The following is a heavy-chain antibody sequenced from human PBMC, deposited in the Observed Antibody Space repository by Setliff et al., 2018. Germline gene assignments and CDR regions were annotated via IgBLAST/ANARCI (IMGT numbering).Heavy chain of an antibody. D-gene: IGHD2-21*02. Sequence: PSETLSLTCTVSGYSISSGYIWGWIRQPPGKGLEWVGNIGHTGSINYNPSLKSRLTISRDTSKNQVSLKLNSVTATDTAVYYCARDLGHGGDSDYWGQGIPVT. CDR3: ARDLGHGGDSDY. J-gene: IGHJ4*02. V-gene: IGHV4-38-2*02. CDR2: IGHTGSI. CDR1: GYSISSGYI.